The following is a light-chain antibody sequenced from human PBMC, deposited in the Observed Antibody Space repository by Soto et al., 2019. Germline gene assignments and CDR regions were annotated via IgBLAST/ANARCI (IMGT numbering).Light chain of an antibody. CDR3: QHYNSYSEA. CDR1: QTISSW. J-gene: IGKJ1*01. Sequence: IQLTHSPSSLSASVGDSVTITCRASQTISSWLAWYQQKPGKAPKLLIYKASTLKSGVPSRFSGSGSGTEFTLTISSLQPDDFATYYCQHYNSYSEAFGQGTKVDIK. V-gene: IGKV1-5*03. CDR2: KAS.